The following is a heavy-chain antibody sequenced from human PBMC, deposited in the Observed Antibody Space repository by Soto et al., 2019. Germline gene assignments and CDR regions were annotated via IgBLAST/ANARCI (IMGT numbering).Heavy chain of an antibody. CDR3: AKDQAVQQWLVPLNWFDP. J-gene: IGHJ5*02. CDR1: GFTFSSYG. CDR2: ISYDRSNK. D-gene: IGHD6-19*01. V-gene: IGHV3-30*18. Sequence: GGSLRLSCAASGFTFSSYGMHWVRQAPGKGLEWVAVISYDRSNKYYADSVKGRFTISRDNSKNTLYLQMNSLRAEDTAVYYCAKDQAVQQWLVPLNWFDPWGQGTLVTVSS.